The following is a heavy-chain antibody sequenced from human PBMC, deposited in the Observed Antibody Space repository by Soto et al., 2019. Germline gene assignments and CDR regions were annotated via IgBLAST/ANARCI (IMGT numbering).Heavy chain of an antibody. CDR1: GFTFSNAW. CDR2: IKSKTDGGTT. V-gene: IGHV3-15*01. J-gene: IGHJ4*02. CDR3: TTEVGRGGYY. D-gene: IGHD6-19*01. Sequence: LSLTCAASGFTFSNAWMSWVRQAPGKGLEWVGRIKSKTDGGTTDYAAPVKGRFTISRDDSKNTLYLQMNSLKTEDTAVYYCTTEVGRGGYYWGQGTLVTVSS.